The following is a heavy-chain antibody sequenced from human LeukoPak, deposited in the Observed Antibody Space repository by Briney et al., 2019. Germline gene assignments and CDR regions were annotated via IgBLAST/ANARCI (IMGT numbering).Heavy chain of an antibody. CDR3: ARDSRGGGPDFDY. V-gene: IGHV4-59*01. CDR2: IHNSGTT. D-gene: IGHD3-16*01. CDR1: GGSTSNSF. Sequence: PSETLSLTCTVSGGSTSNSFWAWIRQPPGKGLEWIGYIHNSGTTKYNLTLESRVAISLDTSRNQFSLKLSSVTAADTAIYYCARDSRGGGPDFDYWGQGTLVTVSS. J-gene: IGHJ4*02.